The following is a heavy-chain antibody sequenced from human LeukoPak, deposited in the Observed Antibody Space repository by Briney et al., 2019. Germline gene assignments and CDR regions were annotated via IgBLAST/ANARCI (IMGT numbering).Heavy chain of an antibody. CDR1: GFTFSSYG. V-gene: IGHV3-23*01. D-gene: IGHD3-10*01. CDR3: AKSRYYYGSGRTRFNYYYMDV. J-gene: IGHJ6*03. Sequence: GGSLRLSCAASGFTFSSYGMSWVRQAPGKGLEWVSAISGSGGSTYYADSVKGRFTISRDNSKNTLYLQMNSLRAEDTTVYYCAKSRYYYGSGRTRFNYYYMDVWGKGTTVTISS. CDR2: ISGSGGST.